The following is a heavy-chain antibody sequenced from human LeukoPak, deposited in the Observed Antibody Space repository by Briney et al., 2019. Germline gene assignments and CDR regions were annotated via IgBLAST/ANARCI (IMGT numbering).Heavy chain of an antibody. D-gene: IGHD5-18*01. V-gene: IGHV1-46*01. CDR1: GYTFTSYY. J-gene: IGHJ4*02. Sequence: ASVTVSFKASGYTFTSYYMHWVRQAPGQGLEWMGLIITSAGSTTYAQNFQGRVTLTRDTSTSTVYMEMSSLRSEDTAVYYCARVEGLTATVTDWGQGTLVTVSS. CDR2: IITSAGST. CDR3: ARVEGLTATVTD.